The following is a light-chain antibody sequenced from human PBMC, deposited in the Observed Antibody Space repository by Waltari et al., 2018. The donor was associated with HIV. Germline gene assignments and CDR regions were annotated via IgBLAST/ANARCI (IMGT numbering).Light chain of an antibody. CDR1: SSNIGPGSD. Sequence: QSVLTQPPSVSGAPGQRVTISCTGSSSNIGPGSDVHWYQQLPGTAPKLLIYGNSNRPSGVPDRFSGSKSGTSASLAITGLQAEDEADYYCQSYDSSLSRVFGGGTKLTVL. J-gene: IGLJ2*01. V-gene: IGLV1-40*01. CDR3: QSYDSSLSRV. CDR2: GNS.